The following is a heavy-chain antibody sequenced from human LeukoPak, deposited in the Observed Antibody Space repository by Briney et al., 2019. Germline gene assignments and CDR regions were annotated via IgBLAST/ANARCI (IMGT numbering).Heavy chain of an antibody. CDR3: ARQRGAPGSYYNALDY. D-gene: IGHD3-10*01. CDR1: GYSFTSYW. V-gene: IGHV5-51*01. CDR2: IYPGDSDT. J-gene: IGHJ4*02. Sequence: GESLKISCEGSGYSFTSYWIGWVRQMPGKGLEWMGIIYPGDSDTRYSPSLKGQVTISADKSISTAYLQWSSLKASDTAIYYCARQRGAPGSYYNALDYWGQGTLVTVSS.